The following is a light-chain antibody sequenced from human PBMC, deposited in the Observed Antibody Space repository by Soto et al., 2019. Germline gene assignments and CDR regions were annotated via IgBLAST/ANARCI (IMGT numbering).Light chain of an antibody. CDR2: AAS. CDR3: QQLNTYPFT. Sequence: DIQLTQSPSFLSASVGDRVTITCRASQGISSYLAWYQQKPGKAPKLLIYAASTLQSGVPSRFSGSESGTEFTLTISSLQSEDFATYCCQQLNTYPFTFGGGTKVDIK. CDR1: QGISSY. V-gene: IGKV1-9*01. J-gene: IGKJ4*01.